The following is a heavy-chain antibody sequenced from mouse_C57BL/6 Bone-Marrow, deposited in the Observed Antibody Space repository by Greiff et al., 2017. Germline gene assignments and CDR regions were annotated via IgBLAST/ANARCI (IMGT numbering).Heavy chain of an antibody. CDR3: ARLEFDGSSGDWYYDV. D-gene: IGHD1-1*01. CDR2: IYPRDGST. J-gene: IGHJ1*03. V-gene: IGHV1-85*01. CDR1: GYTFTSYD. Sequence: VQLQQSGPELVKPGASVKLSCKASGYTFTSYDINWVKQRPGPGLEWIGWIYPRDGSTKYHAKFKGKVTLTVDTSSSPAYMALHILTSEDSAVYFCARLEFDGSSGDWYYDVGGTGTTVTVTS.